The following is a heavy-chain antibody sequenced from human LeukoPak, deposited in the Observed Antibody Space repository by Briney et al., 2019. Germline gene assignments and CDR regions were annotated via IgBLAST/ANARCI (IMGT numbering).Heavy chain of an antibody. J-gene: IGHJ4*02. CDR3: VKWGDYDVLTGYYVSDY. V-gene: IGHV3-23*01. CDR2: ITGSGGNT. CDR1: GFTFSNYA. D-gene: IGHD3-9*01. Sequence: GASLRLSCAASGFTFSNYAMSWVRQAPGKGLEWVSAITGSGGNTYYADSVKGRFTISRDNSKNTVFLQMNSLRAEDTAVYYCVKWGDYDVLTGYYVSDYWGQGTLVTVSS.